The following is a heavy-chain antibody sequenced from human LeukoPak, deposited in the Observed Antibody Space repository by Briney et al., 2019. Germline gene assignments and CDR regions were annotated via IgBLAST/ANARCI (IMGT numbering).Heavy chain of an antibody. CDR2: IYYSGTT. Sequence: PSETLSLTCSVSGGSISSSSYYWGWIRQPPGKGLEWIGSIYYSGTTYYNPSLISRVTISVYTSKNQFPLKLSSVTAADTAVYYCARHYGGWPNYFDYWGQGTLVSVSS. CDR1: GGSISSSSYY. J-gene: IGHJ4*02. V-gene: IGHV4-39*01. D-gene: IGHD6-19*01. CDR3: ARHYGGWPNYFDY.